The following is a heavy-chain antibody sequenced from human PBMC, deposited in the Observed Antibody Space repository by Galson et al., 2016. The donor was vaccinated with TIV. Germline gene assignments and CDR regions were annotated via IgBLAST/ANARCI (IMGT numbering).Heavy chain of an antibody. CDR3: AKAVGFYDDNWFDP. CDR2: ISYSGST. Sequence: SETLSLTCTVSGGSVSSGSYYRRWIRQPPGKGLEYIGYISYSGSTNYNSSLKSRVTISVDTSKNQFSLRLKSVTHADTAVYYCAKAVGFYDDNWFDPWGQGTLVTVSS. CDR1: GGSVSSGSYY. D-gene: IGHD5/OR15-5a*01. J-gene: IGHJ5*02. V-gene: IGHV4-61*01.